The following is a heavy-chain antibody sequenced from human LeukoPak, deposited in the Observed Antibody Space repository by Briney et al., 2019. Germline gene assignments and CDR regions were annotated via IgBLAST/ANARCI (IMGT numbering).Heavy chain of an antibody. CDR2: IKQDGSEK. CDR3: ARGTHDTTTPSLAY. J-gene: IGHJ4*02. D-gene: IGHD2/OR15-2a*01. V-gene: IGHV3-7*01. Sequence: PGGSLRLSCAASGFTFSSYWMSWVRQAPGKGLEWVANIKQDGSEKYYVDSVKGRFTISRDNAKNSLYLQMNSLRAEDTAVYYCARGTHDTTTPSLAYWGQGTLVTISS. CDR1: GFTFSSYW.